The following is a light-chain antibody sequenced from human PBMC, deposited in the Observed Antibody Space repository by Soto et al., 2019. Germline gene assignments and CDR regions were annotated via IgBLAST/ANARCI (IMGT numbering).Light chain of an antibody. CDR2: DDH. J-gene: IGLJ1*01. V-gene: IGLV1-51*01. Sequence: VLTQPPSVSAAPGQKVTISFSVSSSNIGGNSVSWYQQLPGTAPKLLIYDDHKRPSGIPDRFSGSKSGTSATLGITGFQTGDEADYYCGSWDSSLSAYVFGTGTKVTVL. CDR3: GSWDSSLSAYV. CDR1: SSNIGGNS.